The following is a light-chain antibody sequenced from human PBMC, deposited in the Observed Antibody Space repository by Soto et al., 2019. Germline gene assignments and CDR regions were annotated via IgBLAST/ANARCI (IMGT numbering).Light chain of an antibody. CDR2: EVS. CDR3: SSYAGSSNFV. CDR1: SSDVGGYIH. J-gene: IGLJ1*01. Sequence: SVLTQPPSASGSPGQSVTISCTGTSSDVGGYIHVSWYQQYPGKAPKLLLYEVSNRPSGVPDRFSGSKSGNTASLTVSGLQAENEADYYCSSYAGSSNFVFGTGTKVTVL. V-gene: IGLV2-8*01.